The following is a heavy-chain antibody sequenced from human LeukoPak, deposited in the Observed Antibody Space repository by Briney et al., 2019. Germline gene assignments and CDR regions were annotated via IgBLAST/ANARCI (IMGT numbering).Heavy chain of an antibody. D-gene: IGHD3-3*01. CDR3: ATDPRLQFLKWYHNKPSHCFDP. V-gene: IGHV1-24*01. J-gene: IGHJ5*02. CDR1: GYTLTELS. CDR2: FDPEDGEA. Sequence: ASVKVSCKVSGYTLTELSMHWVRQAPGKGLEWMGGFDPEDGEAIYAQKFQGRVTMTEDTSTDTAYMELSSLRSEDTAVYYCATDPRLQFLKWYHNKPSHCFDPWGQGTLVTVSS.